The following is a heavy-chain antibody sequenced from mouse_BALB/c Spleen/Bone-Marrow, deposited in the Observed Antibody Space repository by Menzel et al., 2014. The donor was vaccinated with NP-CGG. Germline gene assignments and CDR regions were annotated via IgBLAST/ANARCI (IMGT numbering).Heavy chain of an antibody. V-gene: IGHV1-54*01. CDR3: ARRDYSFAY. CDR1: GYAFINYL. Sequence: ELVRPGTSVKVSCKASGYAFINYLIEWVKQRPGQGLEWIGVINPGSGGTNYNEKFKGKATLTADKSSSTAYMQLSSLTSDDSAVYFCARRDYSFAYWGQGTLVTVSA. J-gene: IGHJ3*01. CDR2: INPGSGGT. D-gene: IGHD2-13*01.